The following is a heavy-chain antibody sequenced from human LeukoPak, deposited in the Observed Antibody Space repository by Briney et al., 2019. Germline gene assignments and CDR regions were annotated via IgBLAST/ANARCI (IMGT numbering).Heavy chain of an antibody. V-gene: IGHV1-2*02. CDR1: GYTFTGNC. CDR3: ARGGDIVVVVAAYNWFDP. Sequence: ASVKVSCKASGYTFTGNCTDWMRQAPGQGLEWMGWSNPNSGGTNYAQKFQGRVTMTRDTSISTAYMELSRLRSDDTAVYYCARGGDIVVVVAAYNWFDPWGQGTLVTVSS. J-gene: IGHJ5*02. CDR2: SNPNSGGT. D-gene: IGHD2-15*01.